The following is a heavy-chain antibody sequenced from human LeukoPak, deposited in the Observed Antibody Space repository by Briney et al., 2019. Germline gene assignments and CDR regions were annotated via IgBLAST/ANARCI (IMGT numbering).Heavy chain of an antibody. J-gene: IGHJ5*02. V-gene: IGHV4-30-2*01. CDR3: ARGGIAAAGKGRWFAP. D-gene: IGHD6-13*01. Sequence: SETLSRTCAVSGGSISSGGYSWSWIRQPPGKGLEWIGYIYHSGSTYYNPSLKSRVTISVDRSKNQFSLKLSSVTAADTAVYYCARGGIAAAGKGRWFAPWGQGTLVTVSS. CDR2: IYHSGST. CDR1: GGSISSGGYS.